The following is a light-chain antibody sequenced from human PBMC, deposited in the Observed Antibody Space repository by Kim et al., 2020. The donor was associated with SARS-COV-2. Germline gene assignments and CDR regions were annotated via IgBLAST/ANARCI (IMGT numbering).Light chain of an antibody. CDR2: QNS. CDR1: KLGDKY. J-gene: IGLJ1*01. Sequence: VSPGQTGSITCSGDKLGDKYACWYQQKPGQSPVLVIYQNSKRPSGIPERFSGSNSGNTATLTISGTQAMDEADYYCQAWDSSTAYVLGTGTKVTVL. V-gene: IGLV3-1*01. CDR3: QAWDSSTAYV.